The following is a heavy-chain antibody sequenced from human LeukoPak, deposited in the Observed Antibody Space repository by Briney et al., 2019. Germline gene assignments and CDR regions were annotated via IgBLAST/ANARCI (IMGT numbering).Heavy chain of an antibody. CDR3: ARADYRAGFGEYRYGMDV. Sequence: GGSPRLSCAASGFTFSSYSMNWVRQAPGKGLEWVSSISSSSSYIYYADSVKGRFTISRDNAKNSLYLQMNSLRAEDTAVYYCARADYRAGFGEYRYGMDVWGQGTTVTVSS. D-gene: IGHD3-10*01. V-gene: IGHV3-21*01. CDR2: ISSSSSYI. CDR1: GFTFSSYS. J-gene: IGHJ6*02.